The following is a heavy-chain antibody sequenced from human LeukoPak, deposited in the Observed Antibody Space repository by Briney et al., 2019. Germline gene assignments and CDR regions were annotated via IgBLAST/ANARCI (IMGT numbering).Heavy chain of an antibody. Sequence: PGGSLRLSCAASGFTFSSYWMSWVRQAPGKGLEWVANIKQDGSEKYYGDSVKGRFTISRDNAKNSLYLQMNRLRAEDTAVYYCARVSFDRQLVHYWGQGTLVTVSS. V-gene: IGHV3-7*01. CDR1: GFTFSSYW. D-gene: IGHD6-13*01. CDR2: IKQDGSEK. J-gene: IGHJ4*02. CDR3: ARVSFDRQLVHY.